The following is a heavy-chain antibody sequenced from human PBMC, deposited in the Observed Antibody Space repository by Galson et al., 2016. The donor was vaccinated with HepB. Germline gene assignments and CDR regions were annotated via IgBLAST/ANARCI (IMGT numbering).Heavy chain of an antibody. V-gene: IGHV1-24*01. CDR2: FDPEDDET. J-gene: IGHJ3*01. CDR3: ATVSWMLVVVDHPPDGYDL. D-gene: IGHD3-22*01. CDR1: GYTLTELS. Sequence: SVKVSCKVSGYTLTELSMHWVRQAPGKGLEWMGGFDPEDDETIYAQTFQGRVTMTEDTSTDTAYMELSSLRYEDTARYYRATVSWMLVVVDHPPDGYDLWGQGTMVTVSS.